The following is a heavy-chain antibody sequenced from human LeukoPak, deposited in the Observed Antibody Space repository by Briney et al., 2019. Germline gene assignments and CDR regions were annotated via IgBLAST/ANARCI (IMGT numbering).Heavy chain of an antibody. CDR1: GFTFSSYS. D-gene: IGHD6-19*01. V-gene: IGHV3-21*01. CDR3: ARVGQYSSGWYRPEEAGANDY. Sequence: GGSLRLSCAASGFTFSSYSMNWVRQAPGKGLEWVSSISSSSSYIYYTDSVKGRFTISRDNAKNSLYLQMNSQRAEDTAVYYCARVGQYSSGWYRPEEAGANDYWGQGTLVAVSS. J-gene: IGHJ4*02. CDR2: ISSSSSYI.